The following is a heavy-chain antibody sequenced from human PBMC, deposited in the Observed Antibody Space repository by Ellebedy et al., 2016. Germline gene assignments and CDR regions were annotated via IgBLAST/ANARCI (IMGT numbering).Heavy chain of an antibody. V-gene: IGHV3-15*01. CDR2: IKSKTDGETT. CDR3: ATDKPSSYFGLGSH. CDR1: GFTFSRYS. D-gene: IGHD3-10*01. Sequence: GGSLRLSCAASGFTFSRYSMNWVRQAPGRGLEWVGRIKSKTDGETTGYAAPVQGRFTISRDDSKSTLFLQMTSLKTEDTAVYYCATDKPSSYFGLGSHWGQGALVTVSS. J-gene: IGHJ4*02.